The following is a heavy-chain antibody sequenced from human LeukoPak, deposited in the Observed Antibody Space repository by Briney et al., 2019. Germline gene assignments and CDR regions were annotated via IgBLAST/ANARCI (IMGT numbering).Heavy chain of an antibody. J-gene: IGHJ6*03. V-gene: IGHV4-34*01. CDR1: GGSFSGYY. D-gene: IGHD3-22*01. Sequence: SETLSLTCAVYGGSFSGYYWSWIRQPPGKGLEWIGEINHSGSTNYNPSLKSRVTISVDTSKNQFSLKLSSVTAADTAVYYCARVDSSGYFGHYYYYYMDVWGKGTTVTISS. CDR3: ARVDSSGYFGHYYYYYMDV. CDR2: INHSGST.